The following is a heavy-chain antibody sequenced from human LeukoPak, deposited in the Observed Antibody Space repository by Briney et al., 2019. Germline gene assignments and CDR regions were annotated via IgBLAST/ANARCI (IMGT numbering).Heavy chain of an antibody. CDR1: GFTFGDYA. V-gene: IGHV3-49*03. D-gene: IGHD2-21*02. CDR2: IRSKAYGGTT. CDR3: TRAYCGGDCYPFPRDAFDI. Sequence: GGSLRLSCTASGFTFGDYAMSWFRQAPGKGLEGVGFIRSKAYGGTTEYAASVKGRFTISRDDSNTIAYLQMNSLKTEDTAVYYCTRAYCGGDCYPFPRDAFDIWGQGTMVTVSS. J-gene: IGHJ3*02.